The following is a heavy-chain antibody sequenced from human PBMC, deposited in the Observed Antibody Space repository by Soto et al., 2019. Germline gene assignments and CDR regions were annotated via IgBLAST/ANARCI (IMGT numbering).Heavy chain of an antibody. V-gene: IGHV3-23*01. CDR3: AKPLNFWSGYYNY. CDR2: ISGSGGST. J-gene: IGHJ4*02. CDR1: GFTFSSYA. Sequence: GESLKISCAASGFTFSSYAMSWVRQAPGKGLEWVSAISGSGGSTYYADSVKGRFTISRDISKNTLYLQMNSLRAEDTAVYYCAKPLNFWSGYYNYWGQGTLVTVSS. D-gene: IGHD3-3*01.